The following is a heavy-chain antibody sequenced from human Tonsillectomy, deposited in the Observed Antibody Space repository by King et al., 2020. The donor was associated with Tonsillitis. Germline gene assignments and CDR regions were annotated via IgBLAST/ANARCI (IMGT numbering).Heavy chain of an antibody. D-gene: IGHD2-15*01. CDR1: GFIFRVYP. V-gene: IGHV3-30-3*01. Sequence: VQLVESGGGVGQPGRSLRLSCGASGFIFRVYPMHWVRQAPGKGLEWVALISFDGSKKFYADSVNGRFFISRDNSANTFLEMRSLTTDDTAVYFCARDLNPVHGKLSYSAFDVWGQGTTVTVSS. CDR3: ARDLNPVHGKLSYSAFDV. CDR2: ISFDGSKK. J-gene: IGHJ6*02.